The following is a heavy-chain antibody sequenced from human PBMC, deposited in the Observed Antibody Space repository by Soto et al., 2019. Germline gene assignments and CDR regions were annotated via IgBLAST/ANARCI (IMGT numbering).Heavy chain of an antibody. J-gene: IGHJ5*02. Sequence: SETLSLTCTVSGGSISSGDYYWSWIRQPPGKGLEWIGYIYYSGSTYYNPSLKSRVTISVDTPKNQFSLKLSSVTAADTAVYYCARKTGITGTGWFDPWGQGTLVTVSS. V-gene: IGHV4-30-4*01. CDR1: GGSISSGDYY. CDR3: ARKTGITGTGWFDP. CDR2: IYYSGST. D-gene: IGHD1-7*01.